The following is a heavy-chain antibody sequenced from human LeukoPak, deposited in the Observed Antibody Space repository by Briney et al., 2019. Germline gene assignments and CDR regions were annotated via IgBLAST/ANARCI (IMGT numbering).Heavy chain of an antibody. Sequence: GGSLRLXCAASGFTFDDYAMHWVRQAPGEGLEWVSLISWDGGSTYYADSVKGRFTISRDNSKNSLYLQMNSLRAEDTALYYCAKDSYYDSSGYPDYWGQGTLVTVSS. CDR2: ISWDGGST. CDR3: AKDSYYDSSGYPDY. D-gene: IGHD3-22*01. V-gene: IGHV3-43D*03. CDR1: GFTFDDYA. J-gene: IGHJ4*02.